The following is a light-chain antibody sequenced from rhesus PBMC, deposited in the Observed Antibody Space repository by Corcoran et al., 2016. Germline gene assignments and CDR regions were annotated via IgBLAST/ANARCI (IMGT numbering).Light chain of an antibody. Sequence: DIQMTQSPSSLSASVGDRVTITCRASENVNNYLNWYQQKPGKDPKLLIYKASTLQSGVPSRFSGSGTGTDYTFTIRSRQPEDVATYYCQHGYGTPFTFGPGTKLDIK. V-gene: IGKV1-74*01. CDR2: KAS. CDR3: QHGYGTPFT. J-gene: IGKJ3*01. CDR1: ENVNNY.